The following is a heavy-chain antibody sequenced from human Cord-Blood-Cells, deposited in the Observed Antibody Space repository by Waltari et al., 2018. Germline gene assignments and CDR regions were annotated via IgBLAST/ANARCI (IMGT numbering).Heavy chain of an antibody. CDR1: GGSFSGYY. CDR3: ARGRIRNIVHNWFDP. V-gene: IGHV4-34*01. D-gene: IGHD2-21*01. CDR2: INHSGST. Sequence: QVQLQQWGAGLLKPSETLSLTCAVYGGSFSGYYWIWIRQPPWKGLEWIGEINHSGSTNYIPSLKSRVTITVDTSKNEFSLNLSSVTAADTAVYYCARGRIRNIVHNWFDPWGQGTLVTVSS. J-gene: IGHJ5*02.